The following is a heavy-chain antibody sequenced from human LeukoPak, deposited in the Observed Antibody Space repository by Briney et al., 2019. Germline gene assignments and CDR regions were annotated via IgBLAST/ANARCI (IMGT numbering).Heavy chain of an antibody. D-gene: IGHD1-7*01. CDR1: GDFIGSTSFY. CDR3: VTNNWNFRWLDP. V-gene: IGHV4-39*01. J-gene: IGHJ5*01. Sequence: SETLSLTCTVSGDFIGSTSFYWAWIRQPPGKGLEWIGSIFHDGSTFYSPSLRSRVTISVDTSKKQFSVKLTSVTAADTAVYFCVTNNWNFRWLDPWGQGTQVTVSS. CDR2: IFHDGST.